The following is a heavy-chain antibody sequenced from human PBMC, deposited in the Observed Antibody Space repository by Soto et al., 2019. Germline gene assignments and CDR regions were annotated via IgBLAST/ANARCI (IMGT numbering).Heavy chain of an antibody. CDR3: AKGDDILTGYDYYYYMDV. CDR1: GFTFSSYA. D-gene: IGHD3-9*01. Sequence: GSLRLSCAASGFTFSSYAMSWVRQAPGKGLEWVSAISGSGGSTYYADSVKGRFTISRDNSKNTLYLQMNSLRAEDTAVYYCAKGDDILTGYDYYYYMDVWGKGTTVTVSS. V-gene: IGHV3-23*01. J-gene: IGHJ6*03. CDR2: ISGSGGST.